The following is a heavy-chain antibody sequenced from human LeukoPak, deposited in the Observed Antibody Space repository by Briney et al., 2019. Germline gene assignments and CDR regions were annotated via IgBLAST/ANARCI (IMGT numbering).Heavy chain of an antibody. CDR1: GDRSIDYW. Sequence: ESLKISCKGSGDRSIDYWVGWVGQIPGKGLEWMGITYPGDSDTRYSPSFQGQVTISADKSINTANLQWSSLKASDTAMYYCARGAAGTTPDYYYFGLDVWGQGTTVRVSS. CDR2: TYPGDSDT. D-gene: IGHD1-7*01. CDR3: ARGAAGTTPDYYYFGLDV. V-gene: IGHV5-51*01. J-gene: IGHJ6*02.